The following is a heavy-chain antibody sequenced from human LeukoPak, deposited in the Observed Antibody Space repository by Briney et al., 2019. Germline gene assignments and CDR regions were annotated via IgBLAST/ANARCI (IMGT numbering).Heavy chain of an antibody. V-gene: IGHV1-46*01. CDR2: INPSGSST. CDR1: GYSFTSYY. J-gene: IGHJ5*02. D-gene: IGHD1-26*01. CDR3: ARDNSVGDNAWWFDP. Sequence: ASVKVSCKASGYSFTSYYIHWVRQAPGQGLEWMGLINPSGSSTSYAQKFQGRLSLTRDMSTSTDYMELSSLRSEDTAIYYCARDNSVGDNAWWFDPWGQGTLVTVSS.